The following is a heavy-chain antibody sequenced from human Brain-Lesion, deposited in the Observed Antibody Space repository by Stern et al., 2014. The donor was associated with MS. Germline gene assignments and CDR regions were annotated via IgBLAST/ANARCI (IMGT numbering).Heavy chain of an antibody. CDR1: GFTFSNYW. Sequence: EVQLVESGGGLVQPGGSLRLSCAASGFTFSNYWMPWVRQAPGKGLEWVSRVNNDGRRTSYADSVKGRFTMYRDNAKNTLYLQMNSLRVEDTAIYYCARGERCFDSWGQGTLVTVSS. CDR2: VNNDGRRT. V-gene: IGHV3-74*02. CDR3: ARGERCFDS. J-gene: IGHJ5*01. D-gene: IGHD3-10*01.